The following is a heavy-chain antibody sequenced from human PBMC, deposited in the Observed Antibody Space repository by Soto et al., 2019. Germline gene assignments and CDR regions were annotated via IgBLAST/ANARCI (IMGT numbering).Heavy chain of an antibody. Sequence: GASVKVSCKASGYTFTSYAMHWVRQAPGQRLEWMGWINAGNGNTKYSQKFQGRVTITRDTSASTAYMELSSLRSEDTAVYYCARLYCGGDCYDYYYYGMDVWGQGTTVTVSS. D-gene: IGHD2-21*02. CDR3: ARLYCGGDCYDYYYYGMDV. CDR2: INAGNGNT. J-gene: IGHJ6*02. CDR1: GYTFTSYA. V-gene: IGHV1-3*01.